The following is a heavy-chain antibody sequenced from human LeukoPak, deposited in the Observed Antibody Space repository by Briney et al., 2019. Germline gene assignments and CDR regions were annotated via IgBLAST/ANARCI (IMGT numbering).Heavy chain of an antibody. J-gene: IGHJ4*02. CDR2: IGLGDNYI. Sequence: PGGSLRLSCAASGLTFHLYEMTWVRQAPGKGLDWVSSIGLGDNYISYSDSVKGRFTISRDNAKKSLYLQMDSLRAEDTAVYYCAVVRYYDVLTGVVDFWGQGTLVTVSS. V-gene: IGHV3-48*03. D-gene: IGHD3-9*01. CDR1: GLTFHLYE. CDR3: AVVRYYDVLTGVVDF.